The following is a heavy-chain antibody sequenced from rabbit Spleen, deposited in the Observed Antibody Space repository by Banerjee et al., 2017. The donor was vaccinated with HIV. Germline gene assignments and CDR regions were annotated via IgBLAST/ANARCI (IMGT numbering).Heavy chain of an antibody. CDR3: VREVAGRFGL. V-gene: IGHV1S47*01. CDR1: GFDFSSYG. D-gene: IGHD4-1*01. CDR2: IDPFFGVT. Sequence: QEQLEESGGGQVQRGGSLKLSCKASGFDFSSYGVSWVRQAPGKGLEWIGYIDPFFGVTYYATWVNGRFTISSHNAQNTLYLQLNSLTAADTATYFCVREVAGRFGLWGPGTLVTVS. J-gene: IGHJ6*01.